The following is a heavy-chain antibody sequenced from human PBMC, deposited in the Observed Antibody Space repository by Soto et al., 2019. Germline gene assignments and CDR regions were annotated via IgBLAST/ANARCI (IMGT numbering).Heavy chain of an antibody. CDR2: IYPGDSDA. D-gene: IGHD5-18*01. J-gene: IGHJ4*02. CDR3: ARHWGGRDTAMALVDY. CDR1: GYSFTSYW. V-gene: IGHV5-51*01. Sequence: PGESLKISCKGSGYSFTSYWIGWVRQMPGKGLEWMGIIYPGDSDARYSPSFQGQVTISADKSISTAYLQWSSLKASDTAMYYCARHWGGRDTAMALVDYWGQGTLVTVCS.